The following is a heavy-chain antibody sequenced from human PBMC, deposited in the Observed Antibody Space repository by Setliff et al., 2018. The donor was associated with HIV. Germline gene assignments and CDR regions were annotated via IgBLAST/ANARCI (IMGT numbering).Heavy chain of an antibody. V-gene: IGHV3-13*01. J-gene: IGHJ4*02. CDR3: ARGGPPLEWSKYYFDF. D-gene: IGHD3-3*01. CDR1: GFTLSDSD. CDR2: VGTASDT. Sequence: GGSLRLSCAASGFTLSDSDMHWVRQVSGQGLEWVAGVGTASDTFYPDSVKGRFTISRDNAHNSFYLQMNNLRAGDTAVYYCARGGPPLEWSKYYFDFWGQGILVTVSS.